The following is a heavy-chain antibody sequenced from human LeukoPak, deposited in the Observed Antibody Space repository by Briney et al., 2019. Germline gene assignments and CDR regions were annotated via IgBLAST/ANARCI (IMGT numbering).Heavy chain of an antibody. CDR2: IKTDGSEK. D-gene: IGHD3-22*01. J-gene: IGHJ1*01. CDR1: GFTFSSYW. V-gene: IGHV3-7*01. CDR3: ATYSSLNRREFQY. Sequence: GGSLRLSCAASGFTFSSYWMTWVRQAPGKGLQWVANIKTDGSEKYYVDSVKGRFTNSRDNAKNSLYLQMNSLRAEDTAVYYCATYSSLNRREFQYWGQGTLLTVSS.